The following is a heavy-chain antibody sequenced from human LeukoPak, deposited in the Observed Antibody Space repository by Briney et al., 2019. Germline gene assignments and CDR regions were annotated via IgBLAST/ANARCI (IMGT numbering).Heavy chain of an antibody. J-gene: IGHJ3*02. CDR2: ISSSSSYI. CDR1: GFTFSSYS. CDR3: ARGYYDFWSGYYPDAFDI. V-gene: IGHV3-21*01. Sequence: PGGSLRLSCAASGFTFSSYSMNWVRQAPGKGLDWISSISSSSSYIYYADSVKGRFTISRDNAKNSLYLQMNSLRAEDTAVYYCARGYYDFWSGYYPDAFDIWGQGIMVTVSS. D-gene: IGHD3-3*01.